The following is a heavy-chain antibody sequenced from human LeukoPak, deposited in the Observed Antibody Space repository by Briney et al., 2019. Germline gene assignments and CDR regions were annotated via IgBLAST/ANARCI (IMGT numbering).Heavy chain of an antibody. V-gene: IGHV4-59*01. CDR2: IYYSGST. D-gene: IGHD6-19*01. J-gene: IGHJ5*02. CDR1: GGSISSYY. CDR3: ARESGDSSGWRGWFDP. Sequence: SETLSLTCTVSGGSISSYYWSWIRQPPGKGLEWIGYIYYSGSTNYNPSLKSRVTISVDTSKNQFSLKLSSVTAADTAVYYCARESGDSSGWRGWFDPWGQGTLVTVSS.